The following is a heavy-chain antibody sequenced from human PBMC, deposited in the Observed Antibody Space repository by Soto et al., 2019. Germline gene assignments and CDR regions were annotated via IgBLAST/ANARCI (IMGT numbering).Heavy chain of an antibody. J-gene: IGHJ3*02. V-gene: IGHV1-18*01. D-gene: IGHD3-9*01. CDR3: ARDLNISDAFDI. CDR1: GYTFTSYG. CDR2: ISAYNGNT. Sequence: ASVKVSCKASGYTFTSYGISWVRQAPGQGLEWMGWISAYNGNTNYAQKLQGRVTMTTEPSTRTAYMELRSLRSDDSAVYYCARDLNISDAFDIWGQGTMVTVSS.